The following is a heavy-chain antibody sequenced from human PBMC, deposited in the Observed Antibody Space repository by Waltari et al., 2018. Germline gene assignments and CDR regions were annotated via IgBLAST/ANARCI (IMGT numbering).Heavy chain of an antibody. V-gene: IGHV3-30-3*01. CDR1: GFTFSSYA. J-gene: IGHJ4*02. D-gene: IGHD1-1*01. Sequence: QVQLVESGGGVVQPGRSLRLSCAASGFTFSSYAMHWVRQAPGKVLEWVAVISYDGSNKYYADSVKGRFTISRDNSKNTLYLQMNSLGAEDTAVYYCASGKYYFDYWGQGTLVTVSS. CDR3: ASGKYYFDY. CDR2: ISYDGSNK.